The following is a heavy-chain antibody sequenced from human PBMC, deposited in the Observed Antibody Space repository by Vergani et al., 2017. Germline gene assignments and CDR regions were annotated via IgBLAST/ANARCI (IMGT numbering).Heavy chain of an antibody. Sequence: VQLVESGGGLVKPGGSLRLSCAASGFTFSSYSMNWVRQAPGKGLEWVSSISSRSSYIYYADSVKGRLTISRDNSKNTLYLQMNSLRAEDTAVYYCAKDITMIVELTRPWGQGTLVTVSS. CDR1: GFTFSSYS. D-gene: IGHD3-22*01. CDR2: ISSRSSYI. J-gene: IGHJ5*02. CDR3: AKDITMIVELTRP. V-gene: IGHV3-21*04.